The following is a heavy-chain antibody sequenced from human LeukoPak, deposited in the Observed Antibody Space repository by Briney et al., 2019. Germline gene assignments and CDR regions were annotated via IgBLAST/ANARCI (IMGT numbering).Heavy chain of an antibody. Sequence: PGRSLIHSCVASGDRLHEYALYWVRQGPGKGQESVSSISWNSGSIGYADSVKGRFTISRDNAKNSLYLHMNSLRAEDTALYYCAKDTGSANWGRFDCWGQGTLVTVSS. D-gene: IGHD7-27*01. CDR1: GDRLHEYA. J-gene: IGHJ4*02. CDR3: AKDTGSANWGRFDC. V-gene: IGHV3-9*01. CDR2: ISWNSGSI.